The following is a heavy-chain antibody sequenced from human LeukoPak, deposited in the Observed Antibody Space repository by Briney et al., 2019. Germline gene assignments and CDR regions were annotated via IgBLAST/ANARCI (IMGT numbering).Heavy chain of an antibody. CDR2: IDPSDSYT. Sequence: GESLKISCKGSGYSFTSYWIIWVRQMPGKGLEWMGRIDPSDSYTNYSPSLQGHVTISADKSISAAYLQWSNLKASDTAMYYCARARGGHYSFDYWGQGTLVTVSS. J-gene: IGHJ4*02. V-gene: IGHV5-10-1*01. CDR3: ARARGGHYSFDY. CDR1: GYSFTSYW. D-gene: IGHD3-10*01.